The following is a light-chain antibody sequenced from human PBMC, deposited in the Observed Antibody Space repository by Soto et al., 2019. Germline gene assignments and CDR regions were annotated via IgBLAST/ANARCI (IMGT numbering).Light chain of an antibody. CDR1: TGAVTSGYY. V-gene: IGLV7-43*01. CDR2: STS. J-gene: IGLJ7*01. CDR3: VLCYGGANPHGV. Sequence: QAVVTQEPSLTVSPGGTVTLTCASSTGAVTSGYYPYWYQETPGPAPRALIYSTSNKHSVAPARFSGSLLGGKAALTLSGVRPEDEAEYYCVLCYGGANPHGVFGGGTQLTVL.